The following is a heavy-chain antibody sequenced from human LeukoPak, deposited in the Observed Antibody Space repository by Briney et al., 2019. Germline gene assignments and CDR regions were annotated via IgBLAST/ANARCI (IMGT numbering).Heavy chain of an antibody. CDR2: ISAYNGNT. Sequence: GASVKLSCKASGYTFTSYGISWVRQAPGQGLEWMGWISAYNGNTNYAQKLQGRVTMTTDTSTSTAYMELRSLRSDDTAVYYCATDSTVTADYYYYYGMDVWGQGTTVTVSS. V-gene: IGHV1-18*01. CDR1: GYTFTSYG. CDR3: ATDSTVTADYYYYYGMDV. D-gene: IGHD4-17*01. J-gene: IGHJ6*02.